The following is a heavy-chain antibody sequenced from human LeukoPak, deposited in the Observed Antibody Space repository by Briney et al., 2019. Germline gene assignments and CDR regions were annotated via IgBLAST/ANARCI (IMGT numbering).Heavy chain of an antibody. Sequence: SETLSLTCGVSGYSISSGYYWGWVRQPPGKGLEFIGSIHHTGGTHHNPSLKSRVTLSMDTSRNQISLKLSFVTAADTAVYYCARYGSGFDDCWRQGTLVTVSS. CDR2: IHHTGGT. CDR3: ARYGSGFDDC. V-gene: IGHV4-38-2*01. CDR1: GYSISSGYY. D-gene: IGHD3-10*01. J-gene: IGHJ4*02.